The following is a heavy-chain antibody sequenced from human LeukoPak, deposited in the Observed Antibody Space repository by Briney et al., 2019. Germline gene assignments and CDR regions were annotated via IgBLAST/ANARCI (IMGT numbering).Heavy chain of an antibody. J-gene: IGHJ4*02. CDR2: IKQDGSET. Sequence: GGSLRLSCAASGFTFSSYWMSWVRQAPGKGLEWVANIKQDGSETYSVVSVKGRFTISRDNAKNSLYLQLNSLTAEDKAVYYCARCDSDTGTTDYWGQGILVTVSS. CDR3: ARCDSDTGTTDY. V-gene: IGHV3-7*01. D-gene: IGHD1-7*01. CDR1: GFTFSSYW.